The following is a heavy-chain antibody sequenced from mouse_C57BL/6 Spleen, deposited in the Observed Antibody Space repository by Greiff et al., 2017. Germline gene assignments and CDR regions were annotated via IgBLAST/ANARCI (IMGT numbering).Heavy chain of an antibody. CDR1: GYTFTEYT. D-gene: IGHD2-4*01. Sequence: QVQLQQSGAELVKPGASVKLSCKASGYTFTEYTIHWVKQRSGQGLEWIGWFYPGSGSIKYNEKFKDKATLTADKSSSTVYMELSRLTSEDSAVYFCARQIYYDYDGYYYAMDYWGQGTSVTVSS. J-gene: IGHJ4*01. V-gene: IGHV1-62-2*01. CDR3: ARQIYYDYDGYYYAMDY. CDR2: FYPGSGSI.